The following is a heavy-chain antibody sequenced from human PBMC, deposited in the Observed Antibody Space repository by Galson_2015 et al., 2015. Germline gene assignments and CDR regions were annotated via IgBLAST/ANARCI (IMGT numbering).Heavy chain of an antibody. CDR2: ISDSGGTT. CDR1: GFTFSVYG. CDR3: AKQGCGGTNCYANY. V-gene: IGHV3-23*01. Sequence: SLRLSCAASGFTFSVYGINWVRQTPEKGLEWVSTISDSGGTTYYGDSVKGRFTVSRDNPKTTLYLQMNSLRAEDTAVYYCAKQGCGGTNCYANYWGQGTLVTVSS. D-gene: IGHD2-2*01. J-gene: IGHJ4*02.